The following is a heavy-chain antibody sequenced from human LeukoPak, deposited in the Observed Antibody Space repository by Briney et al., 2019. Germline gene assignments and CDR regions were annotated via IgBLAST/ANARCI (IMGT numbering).Heavy chain of an antibody. Sequence: GASVTVSCTASGYTFTDYYMHWVRQAPGQRLEWMGWINAGNGNTKYSQKFQGRVTITRDTSASTAYMELSSLRSEDTAVYYCARAWELPTFDYWGQGTLVTVSP. CDR2: INAGNGNT. V-gene: IGHV1-3*01. J-gene: IGHJ4*02. CDR3: ARAWELPTFDY. D-gene: IGHD1-26*01. CDR1: GYTFTDYY.